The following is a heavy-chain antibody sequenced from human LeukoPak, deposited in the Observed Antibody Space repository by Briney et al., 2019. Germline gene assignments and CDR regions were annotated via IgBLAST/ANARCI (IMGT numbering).Heavy chain of an antibody. CDR3: ARGPTMKMDV. D-gene: IGHD3-22*01. V-gene: IGHV3-7*01. CDR1: GFTFSSYW. Sequence: GGSLRLSCAASGFTFSSYWMSWVRQAPGKGLEWLANIKQDGTEKNYLNSVKGRFTISRDNAKNSLYLQMNSLRAEDTAVYYCARGPTMKMDVWGKGTTVTVSS. J-gene: IGHJ6*04. CDR2: IKQDGTEK.